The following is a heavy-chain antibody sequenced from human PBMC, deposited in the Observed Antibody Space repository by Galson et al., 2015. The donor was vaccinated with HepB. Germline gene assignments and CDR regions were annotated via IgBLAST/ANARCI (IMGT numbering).Heavy chain of an antibody. CDR2: IYSGGST. Sequence: SLRLSCAASGFTVSSNYMSWVRQAPGKGLEWVSVIYSGGSTYYADSVKGRFTISRDNSKNTLYLQMNSLRAEDTAVYYCASTYTIFGVVSDYWGQGTLVTVSS. J-gene: IGHJ4*02. CDR1: GFTVSSNY. CDR3: ASTYTIFGVVSDY. D-gene: IGHD3-3*01. V-gene: IGHV3-53*01.